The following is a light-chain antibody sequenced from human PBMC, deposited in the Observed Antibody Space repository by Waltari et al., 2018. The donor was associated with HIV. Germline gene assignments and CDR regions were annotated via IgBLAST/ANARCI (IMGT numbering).Light chain of an antibody. Sequence: QSALTRPRSVSGSPGQSISISCTGTSSDVGGYKYVSWYQQYPGEVPKLMIYDVTKRPSGVPDRFSGSKSGNTASLTISGLQAEDEADYYCCSYAGVYTRWVFGGGTKLTVL. V-gene: IGLV2-11*01. CDR3: CSYAGVYTRWV. J-gene: IGLJ3*02. CDR1: SSDVGGYKY. CDR2: DVT.